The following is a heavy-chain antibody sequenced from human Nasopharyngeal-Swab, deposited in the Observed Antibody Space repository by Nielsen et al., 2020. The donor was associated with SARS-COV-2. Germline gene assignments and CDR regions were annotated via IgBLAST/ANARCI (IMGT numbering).Heavy chain of an antibody. D-gene: IGHD1-1*01. CDR2: IIPIFGTA. CDR3: ARTTGTSSPIYYYYYYMDV. CDR1: GGTFSSYA. Sequence: SVKVSCKASGGTFSSYAISWVRQAPGQGLVWMGGIIPIFGTANYAQKFQGRVTITADESTSTAYMELSSLRSEDTAVYYCARTTGTSSPIYYYYYYMDVWGKGTTVTVSS. J-gene: IGHJ6*03. V-gene: IGHV1-69*13.